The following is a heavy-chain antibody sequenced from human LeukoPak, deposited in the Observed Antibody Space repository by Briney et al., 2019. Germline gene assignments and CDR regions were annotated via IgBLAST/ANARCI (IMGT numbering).Heavy chain of an antibody. CDR3: AKSHGGYYYYGMDV. Sequence: EGSLRLSCAASGFTFSSYGMHWVRQAPGKGLEWVAVISYDGSNKYYADSVKGRFTISRDNSKNTLYLQMNSLRAEDTAVYYCAKSHGGYYYYGMDVWGQGTTVTVSS. CDR2: ISYDGSNK. V-gene: IGHV3-30*18. CDR1: GFTFSSYG. D-gene: IGHD3-16*01. J-gene: IGHJ6*02.